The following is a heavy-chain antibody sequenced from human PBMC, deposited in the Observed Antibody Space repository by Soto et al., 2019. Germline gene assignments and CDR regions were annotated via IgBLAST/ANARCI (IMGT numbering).Heavy chain of an antibody. Sequence: LSLTCTVSGGSISSSSYYWGWIRQPPGKGLEWIGSIYYSGSTYYNPSPKSRVTISVDTSKNQFSLKLSSVTAADTAVYYCARPHLLLNWFDPWGQGTLVTVSS. V-gene: IGHV4-39*01. CDR3: ARPHLLLNWFDP. CDR1: GGSISSSSYY. J-gene: IGHJ5*02. CDR2: IYYSGST. D-gene: IGHD2-15*01.